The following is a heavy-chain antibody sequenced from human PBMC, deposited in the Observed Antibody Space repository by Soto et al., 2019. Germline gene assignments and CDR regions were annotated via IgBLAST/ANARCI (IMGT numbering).Heavy chain of an antibody. Sequence: QLQLQESGPGLVKPSESLSITCTVSGGSISSSSYYWGWIRQPPGKGLEWIGSIYYSGNTHYNPSLKSRVTISVDKSKNQFSLKLSSVTAADTAVYYCASWRYSDYAGLGYYFDYWGQGTLVTVSS. CDR1: GGSISSSSYY. V-gene: IGHV4-39*01. J-gene: IGHJ4*02. CDR3: ASWRYSDYAGLGYYFDY. CDR2: IYYSGNT. D-gene: IGHD4-17*01.